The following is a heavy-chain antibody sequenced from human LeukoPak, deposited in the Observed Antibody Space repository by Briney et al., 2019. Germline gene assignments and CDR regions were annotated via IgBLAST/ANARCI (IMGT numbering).Heavy chain of an antibody. J-gene: IGHJ4*02. CDR3: ARASNPHYYYDILTGYGPFDY. V-gene: IGHV3-7*01. CDR2: IKQDGSEK. Sequence: PGGSLRLSCAASGFTFSSYWMSWVRQAPGKGLEWVANIKQDGSEKYYVDSVKGRFTISRDNAKSSLYLQMNSLRAEDKAVYYCARASNPHYYYDILTGYGPFDYWGQGTLVTVSS. CDR1: GFTFSSYW. D-gene: IGHD3-9*01.